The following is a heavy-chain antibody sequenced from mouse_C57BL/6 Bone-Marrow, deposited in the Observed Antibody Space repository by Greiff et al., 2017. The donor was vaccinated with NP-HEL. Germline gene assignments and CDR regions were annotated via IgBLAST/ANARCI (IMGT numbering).Heavy chain of an antibody. CDR2: INPSNGGT. D-gene: IGHD2-5*01. CDR1: GYTFTSYW. Sequence: QVQLQQPGTELVKPGASVKLSCKASGYTFTSYWMHWVKQRPGQGLEWIGNINPSNGGTNYNEKFKSKATLTVDKSSSTADMQLSSLTSEDSAVYYCARCPYSNFRMFAYWGQGTLVTVSA. J-gene: IGHJ3*01. CDR3: ARCPYSNFRMFAY. V-gene: IGHV1-53*01.